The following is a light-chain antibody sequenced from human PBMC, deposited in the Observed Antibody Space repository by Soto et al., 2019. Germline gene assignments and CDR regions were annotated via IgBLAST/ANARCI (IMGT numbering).Light chain of an antibody. V-gene: IGKV3-11*01. CDR1: QSVSSY. J-gene: IGKJ1*01. CDR2: DAS. CDR3: QQYNDNWT. Sequence: EIVLTQSPATLSLSPGERATLSCRASQSVSSYLAWYQQKPGQAPRLLIYDASNRATGIPARFSGSGSGTDFTLTISSLEPEDFAVYYCQQYNDNWTFGQGTKVEIK.